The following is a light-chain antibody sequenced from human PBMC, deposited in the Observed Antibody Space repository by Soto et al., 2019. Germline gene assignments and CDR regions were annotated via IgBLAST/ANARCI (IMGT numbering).Light chain of an antibody. CDR1: QTISSW. CDR3: QQSETYPLT. V-gene: IGKV1-5*03. Sequence: DIQMTQSPSTLSGSVGDRVTTTCRASQTISSWLAWYQQKPGKAPKLLIYKSSILESGVPSRFSGSGSGTEFTLTISSLQPGDFATYYCQQSETYPLTFGQGTRLEI. CDR2: KSS. J-gene: IGKJ5*01.